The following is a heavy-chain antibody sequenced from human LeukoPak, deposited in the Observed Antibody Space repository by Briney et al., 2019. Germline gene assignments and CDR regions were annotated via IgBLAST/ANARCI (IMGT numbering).Heavy chain of an antibody. V-gene: IGHV3-7*01. CDR3: ARGGYSIDY. CDR2: LHADGVEQ. D-gene: IGHD5-18*01. Sequence: GGSLRLSCAASGFSLSGYWMTWVRQAPGKGLEWVARLHADGVEQNYVDSVTGRFTMSRDNAKNSLDLQMNSLRVEDTAVYYCARGGYSIDYLGQGTLVVVST. J-gene: IGHJ4*02. CDR1: GFSLSGYW.